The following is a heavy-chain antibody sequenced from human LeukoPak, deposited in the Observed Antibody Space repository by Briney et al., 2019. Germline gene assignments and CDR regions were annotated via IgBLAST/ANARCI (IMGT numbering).Heavy chain of an antibody. CDR3: AKSARFCTNDVCYTNYYYGMDV. Sequence: GRSLRLSCAASGFTFSSYDMHWVRQAPGKGLEWVAVISYDGSNKYYADSVKGRFTISRYNSKNTLSLQMHSLRAEDTAVYYCAKSARFCTNDVCYTNYYYGMDVWGQGTTVTVSS. V-gene: IGHV3-30*18. CDR1: GFTFSSYD. J-gene: IGHJ6*02. D-gene: IGHD2-8*01. CDR2: ISYDGSNK.